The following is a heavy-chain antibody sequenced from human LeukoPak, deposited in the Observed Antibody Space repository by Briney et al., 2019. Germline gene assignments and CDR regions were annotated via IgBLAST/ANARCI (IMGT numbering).Heavy chain of an antibody. V-gene: IGHV3-23*01. CDR1: GFTFSSYA. Sequence: GGSLRLSCAVSGFTFSSYAIRCVRQAPGKGLEWVSVISGSGGSTNYADSVKGRFTISRDNSKNTLYLQMNSLRADDTAVYYCAKVLGSWKGFDPWGQGTLVTVSS. J-gene: IGHJ5*02. CDR2: ISGSGGST. D-gene: IGHD3-10*01. CDR3: AKVLGSWKGFDP.